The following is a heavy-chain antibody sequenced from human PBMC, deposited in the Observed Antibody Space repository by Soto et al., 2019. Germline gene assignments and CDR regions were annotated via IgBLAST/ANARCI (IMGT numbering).Heavy chain of an antibody. V-gene: IGHV4-59*01. D-gene: IGHD3-3*01. CDR1: GGSISSYY. J-gene: IGHJ4*02. CDR2: IYYSGST. Sequence: QVQLQESGPGLVKPSETLSLTCTVSGGSISSYYWSWIRQPPGKGLEWIGYIYYSGSTNYNPSLKSRVTISVDTSKNQFSLKLSSVTAADTAVYYCARVGLPPLTILRTKGPYYFDYWGQGTLVTVSS. CDR3: ARVGLPPLTILRTKGPYYFDY.